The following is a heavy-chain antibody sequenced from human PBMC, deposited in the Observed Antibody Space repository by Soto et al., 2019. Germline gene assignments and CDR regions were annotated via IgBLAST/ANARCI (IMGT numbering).Heavy chain of an antibody. D-gene: IGHD4-17*01. J-gene: IGHJ4*02. CDR3: ARVNDYGDYNIDY. CDR2: IYYSGST. CDR1: GGSISGYY. Sequence: SETLSLTCTASGGSISGYYWSLIRHPPGKGLEWIGYIYYSGSTNYNPSLKSRVTISVDTSKNQFSLKLSSVTAADTAVYYCARVNDYGDYNIDYWGQGTLVTVSS. V-gene: IGHV4-59*01.